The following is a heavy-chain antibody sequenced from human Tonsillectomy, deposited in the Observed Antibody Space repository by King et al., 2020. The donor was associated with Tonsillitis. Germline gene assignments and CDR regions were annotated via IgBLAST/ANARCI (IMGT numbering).Heavy chain of an antibody. D-gene: IGHD3-22*01. CDR1: GGSISSYY. J-gene: IGHJ4*02. CDR3: ARSGGSDYYYSVNY. CDR2: IYYSGST. V-gene: IGHV4-59*01. Sequence: QLQESGPGLVKPSETLSLTCTISGGSISSYYWSWIRQPPGKGLERIGYIYYSGSTDYNPSLKSRVTMSVDTSKNQFSLNLSSVTAADTAVYYCARSGGSDYYYSVNYWGQGTLVTVSS.